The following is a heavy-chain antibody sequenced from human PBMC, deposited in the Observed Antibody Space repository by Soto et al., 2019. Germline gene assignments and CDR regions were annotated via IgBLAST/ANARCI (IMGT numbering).Heavy chain of an antibody. J-gene: IGHJ5*02. CDR3: AKPAGAPEANWFDP. V-gene: IGHV3-30*18. Sequence: QVQLVESGGGVVQPGRSLTLSCAASGFTFSSYGMHWVRQAPGKGLEWVAVISYDGSNKYYADSVKGRFTISRDNSKNTLYLQMNSLRAEDTAVYYCAKPAGAPEANWFDPWGQGTLVTVSA. D-gene: IGHD1-26*01. CDR1: GFTFSSYG. CDR2: ISYDGSNK.